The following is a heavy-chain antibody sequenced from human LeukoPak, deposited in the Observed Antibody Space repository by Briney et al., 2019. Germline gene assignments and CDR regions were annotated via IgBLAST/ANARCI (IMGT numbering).Heavy chain of an antibody. CDR3: AKDFVVVPGNVNYFDY. D-gene: IGHD2-21*02. CDR2: ISGSGDNT. Sequence: GGSLRLSCAASGFTFSSYSMNWVRQAPGKGLEWVSAISGSGDNTYYADFVKGRFTVSRDNSKNTLYVQMKRLRAEDTAVYYCAKDFVVVPGNVNYFDYWGQGTLVTVSS. V-gene: IGHV3-23*01. CDR1: GFTFSSYS. J-gene: IGHJ4*02.